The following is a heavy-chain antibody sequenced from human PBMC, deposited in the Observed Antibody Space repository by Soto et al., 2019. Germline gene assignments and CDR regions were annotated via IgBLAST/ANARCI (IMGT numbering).Heavy chain of an antibody. CDR3: ARVIVEQQLVLFDY. D-gene: IGHD6-13*01. V-gene: IGHV3-74*01. CDR2: INSDGSST. Sequence: GGSLRLSCAASGFTFSSYWMHWVRQAPGKGLVWVSRINSDGSSTSYADSVKGRFTISRDNAKNTLYLQMNSLRAEDTAVYYCARVIVEQQLVLFDYWGQGTLVTVSS. CDR1: GFTFSSYW. J-gene: IGHJ4*02.